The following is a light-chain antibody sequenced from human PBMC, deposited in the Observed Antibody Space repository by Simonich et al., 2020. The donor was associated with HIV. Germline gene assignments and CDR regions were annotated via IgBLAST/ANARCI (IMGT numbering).Light chain of an antibody. CDR2: AAS. Sequence: DIQMPQSPSSLSASVGDRVTITCRASQSITNYLNWYQQKPGKAPKLLIYAASSLQSGVSSRFSGSGSGTDFTLTISSLQPEDFATYYCQQSYSTPQTFGQGTKVEIK. V-gene: IGKV1-39*01. CDR1: QSITNY. J-gene: IGKJ1*01. CDR3: QQSYSTPQT.